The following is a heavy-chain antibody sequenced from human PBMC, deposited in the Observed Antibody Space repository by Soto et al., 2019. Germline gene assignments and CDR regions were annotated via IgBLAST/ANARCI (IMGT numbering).Heavy chain of an antibody. Sequence: GGSLRLSCAASGFTFAKNWMSWVRQAPGKGLEWVANIKRDGSEKYYVDSVKGRFTISRDNAKNTLYLQMNSLRADDTAVYYCASLEWESAGYADYWGQGTLVTVSS. CDR3: ASLEWESAGYADY. CDR2: IKRDGSEK. CDR1: GFTFAKNW. D-gene: IGHD3-3*01. J-gene: IGHJ4*02. V-gene: IGHV3-7*03.